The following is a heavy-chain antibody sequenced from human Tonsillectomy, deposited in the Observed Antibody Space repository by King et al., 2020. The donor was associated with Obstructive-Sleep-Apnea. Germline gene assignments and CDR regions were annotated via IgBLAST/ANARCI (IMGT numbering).Heavy chain of an antibody. CDR2: IKQDGSEK. CDR1: GFTFSIYW. Sequence: VQLVESGGGLVQPGGSLRLSCAASGFTFSIYWMNWFRLAPGKGLEWVANIKQDGSEKYYVDSVKGRFTISRDNAKNSLYLQMNSLRAEDTAVYYCAGEDFAYWGQGTLVTVSS. V-gene: IGHV3-7*03. J-gene: IGHJ4*02. CDR3: AGEDFAY.